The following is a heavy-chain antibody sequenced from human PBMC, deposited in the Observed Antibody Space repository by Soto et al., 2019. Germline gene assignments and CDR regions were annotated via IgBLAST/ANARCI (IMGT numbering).Heavy chain of an antibody. D-gene: IGHD6-13*01. V-gene: IGHV4-31*03. CDR2: IYYSGST. CDR3: ARDRIAAAGTYYYGMDV. CDR1: GGSISSGGYY. J-gene: IGHJ6*02. Sequence: TSETLSLTCTVSGGSISSGGYYWSWIRQHPGKGLEWIGYIYYSGSTYYNPSLKSRVTISVDTSKNQFSLKLSSVTAADTAVYYCARDRIAAAGTYYYGMDVWGQGTTVTVSS.